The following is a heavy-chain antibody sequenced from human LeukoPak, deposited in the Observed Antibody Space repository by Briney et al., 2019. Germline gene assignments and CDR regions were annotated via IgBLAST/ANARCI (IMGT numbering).Heavy chain of an antibody. V-gene: IGHV3-7*01. CDR2: INEDGSDK. J-gene: IGHJ4*02. CDR3: ARHVDWSFDY. D-gene: IGHD2-21*01. CDR1: GFTFSNYW. Sequence: GGSLRLSCAASGFTFSNYWMTWVRQAPGKGLEWVANINEDGSDKHHADSVKGRFTISRDNAKNSLYPQMNSLRAEDTAVYSCARHVDWSFDYWGQGTLVTVSS.